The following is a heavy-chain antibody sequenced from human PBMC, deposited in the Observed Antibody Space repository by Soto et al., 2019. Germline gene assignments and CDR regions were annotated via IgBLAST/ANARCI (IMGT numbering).Heavy chain of an antibody. D-gene: IGHD2-2*01. V-gene: IGHV1-69*12. CDR1: GGTFSSYA. CDR3: ARHVPAAGYYYGMDV. J-gene: IGHJ6*02. Sequence: QVQLVQSGAEVKKPGSSVKVSCKASGGTFSSYAISWVRQAPGQGLEWMGGFIPILGAANYAQKFQGRVTITADEATSTAYMELSSLRSEDTAVYYCARHVPAAGYYYGMDVWGQGTTVTVSS. CDR2: FIPILGAA.